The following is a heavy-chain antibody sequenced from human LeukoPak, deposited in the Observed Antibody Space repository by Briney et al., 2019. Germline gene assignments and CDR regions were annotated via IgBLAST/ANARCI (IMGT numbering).Heavy chain of an antibody. CDR2: IIPIFGTA. D-gene: IGHD2-2*01. CDR3: ARVRCSSTSCYERGFDY. V-gene: IGHV1-69*13. J-gene: IGHJ4*02. Sequence: ASVKVPCKASGGTFSSYAISWVRQAPGQGLEWMGGIIPIFGTANYAQKFQGRVTITADESTSTAYMELSSLRSEDTAVYYCARVRCSSTSCYERGFDYWGQGTLVTVSS. CDR1: GGTFSSYA.